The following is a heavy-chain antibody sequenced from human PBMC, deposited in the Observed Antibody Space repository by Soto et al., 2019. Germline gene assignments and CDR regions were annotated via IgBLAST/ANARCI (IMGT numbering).Heavy chain of an antibody. CDR3: ASATVPNWFDP. D-gene: IGHD4-17*01. J-gene: IGHJ5*02. CDR1: GGSTSSGDYY. V-gene: IGHV4-30-4*01. CDR2: IYYSGST. Sequence: SETLSLTCTVSGGSTSSGDYYWSWIRQPPGKGLEWIGYIYYSGSTYYNPSLKSRVTISVDTSKNQFSLKLSSVTAADTAVYYCASATVPNWFDPWGQGTLVTVSS.